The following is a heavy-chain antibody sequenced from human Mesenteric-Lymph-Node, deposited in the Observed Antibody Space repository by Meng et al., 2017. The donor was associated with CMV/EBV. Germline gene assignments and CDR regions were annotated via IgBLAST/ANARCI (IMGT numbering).Heavy chain of an antibody. CDR1: GYSFITSC. CDR3: ARLKYHFWNGDTYFFYGLDV. D-gene: IGHD3/OR15-3a*01. Sequence: GGSLRLSCKASGYSFITSCIAWVRQMPGKGLEWMGIIYPGDSDTRYSPSFQGQVIISADKSISTAYLQWSSLKASDTAMYYCARLKYHFWNGDTYFFYGLDVWGQGTAVTVSS. V-gene: IGHV5-51*01. CDR2: IYPGDSDT. J-gene: IGHJ6*02.